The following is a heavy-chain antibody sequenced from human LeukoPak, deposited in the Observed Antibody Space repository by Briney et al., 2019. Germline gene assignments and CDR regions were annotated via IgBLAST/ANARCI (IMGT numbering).Heavy chain of an antibody. CDR3: ARYSRSWYKWFDP. Sequence: PSETLSLTCAVYGGSFSGYYWSWIRQPPGKGLEWIGEINHSGSTNYNPSLKSRVTISVDTSKNQFSLKLSSVTAADTAVYYCARYSRSWYKWFDPWGQGTLVTVSS. J-gene: IGHJ5*02. CDR2: INHSGST. V-gene: IGHV4-34*01. D-gene: IGHD6-13*01. CDR1: GGSFSGYY.